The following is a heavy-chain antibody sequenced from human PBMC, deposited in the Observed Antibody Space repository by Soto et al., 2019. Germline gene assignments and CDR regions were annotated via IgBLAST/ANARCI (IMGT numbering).Heavy chain of an antibody. CDR1: GFTISTYS. CDR2: ISVTGDTT. Sequence: EVQLLESGGGLVQPGGSLRLSCAASGFTISTYSITWVRQTPAKGLEWVSGISVTGDTTFYADSVKGRFTISRDNSKNTVYLQMHSRRVEDTAVYYCAKWSGYGDLWGQGTLVTVAS. D-gene: IGHD5-12*01. V-gene: IGHV3-23*01. J-gene: IGHJ4*02. CDR3: AKWSGYGDL.